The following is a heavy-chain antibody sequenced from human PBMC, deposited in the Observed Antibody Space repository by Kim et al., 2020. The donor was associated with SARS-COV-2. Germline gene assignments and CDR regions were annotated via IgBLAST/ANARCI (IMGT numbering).Heavy chain of an antibody. J-gene: IGHJ4*02. V-gene: IGHV3-23*01. Sequence: GGSLRLSCAASGFTFTSYAMSWVRQAPGKGLEWVSAISGSGGSTYYADSVKGRFTISRDNSKNTLYLQMNSLRAEDTAVYYCAKDTSTMVRGGGQGPFDYWGQGTLVTVSS. CDR2: ISGSGGST. CDR1: GFTFTSYA. D-gene: IGHD3-10*01. CDR3: AKDTSTMVRGGGQGPFDY.